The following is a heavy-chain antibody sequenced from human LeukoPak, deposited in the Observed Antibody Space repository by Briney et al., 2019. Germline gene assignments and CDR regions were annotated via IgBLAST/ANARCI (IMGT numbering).Heavy chain of an antibody. CDR3: ARGGNCSGGTCSSFPGAYFEY. D-gene: IGHD2-15*01. Sequence: SETLSLTCTVSGGSISGHYWSWIRQPPGKGLEWIGFIHYSGSTYYHPSLNSRVTMSIDTSNNQFSLKLSSVTAADTAIYYCARGGNCSGGTCSSFPGAYFEYWGPGTLVTVSS. CDR2: IHYSGST. J-gene: IGHJ4*02. V-gene: IGHV4-59*11. CDR1: GGSISGHY.